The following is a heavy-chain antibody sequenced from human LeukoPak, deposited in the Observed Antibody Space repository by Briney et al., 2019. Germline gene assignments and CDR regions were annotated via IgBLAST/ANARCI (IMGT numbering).Heavy chain of an antibody. CDR2: ISGSGGST. V-gene: IGHV3-23*01. D-gene: IGHD6-13*01. CDR3: AKTDIAAAGTTTRGYYMDV. Sequence: GGSLRLSCAASGFTFSSYAMSWVRQAPGKGLEWVSAISGSGGSTYYADSVKGRFTISRDNSKNTLYLQMNSLRAEDTAVYYCAKTDIAAAGTTTRGYYMDVWGKGTTVTVS. CDR1: GFTFSSYA. J-gene: IGHJ6*03.